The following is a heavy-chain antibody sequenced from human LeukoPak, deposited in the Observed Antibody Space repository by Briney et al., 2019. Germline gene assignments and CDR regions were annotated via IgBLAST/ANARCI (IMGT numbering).Heavy chain of an antibody. Sequence: ASVKVSCTVSGYTLTELSMHWVRQAPGKGLEWMGGFDPEDGETIYARKFQGRVTMTEDTSTDTAYMELSSLRSEDTAVYYCATVYYDSSGYTQYYFDYWGQGTLVTVSS. CDR2: FDPEDGET. J-gene: IGHJ4*02. V-gene: IGHV1-24*01. CDR1: GYTLTELS. D-gene: IGHD3-22*01. CDR3: ATVYYDSSGYTQYYFDY.